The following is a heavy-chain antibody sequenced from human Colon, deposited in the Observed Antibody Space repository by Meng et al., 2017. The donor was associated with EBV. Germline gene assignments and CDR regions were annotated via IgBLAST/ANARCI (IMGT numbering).Heavy chain of an antibody. CDR3: VISSHN. J-gene: IGHJ4*02. CDR1: GGSITSTSSY. D-gene: IGHD3-3*02. V-gene: IGHV4-39*07. Sequence: LHLHESCPGLVKPSETLSLTFTISGGSITSTSSYWGWVRQPPGKGLEWIGSIYYRGSTNYNPSLKSRIYMSVDMSKNQFSLKVNSVTAADTAIYYCVISSHNWGQGTLVTVSS. CDR2: IYYRGST.